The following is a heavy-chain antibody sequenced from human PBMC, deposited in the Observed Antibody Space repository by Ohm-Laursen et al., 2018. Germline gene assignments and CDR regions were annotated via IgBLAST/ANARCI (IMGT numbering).Heavy chain of an antibody. CDR2: IKQDGTEK. Sequence: SLRLSCAASGFTFTNYWLSWVRQAPGKGLEWVANIKQDGTEKNYVDSVKGRFTISRDSAKNSLYLQMNSLRVEDTAVYYCAKVGSGSSTEYFQHWGQGTLVTVSS. D-gene: IGHD2-2*01. J-gene: IGHJ1*01. CDR1: GFTFTNYW. CDR3: AKVGSGSSTEYFQH. V-gene: IGHV3-7*03.